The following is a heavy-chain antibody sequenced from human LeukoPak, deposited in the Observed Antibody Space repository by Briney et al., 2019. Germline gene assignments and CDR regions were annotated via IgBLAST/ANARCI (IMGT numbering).Heavy chain of an antibody. V-gene: IGHV4-4*09. Sequence: SETLSLTCSVSGGSINNYWWSWIRQPPGKGLEWIGYIYRGETTNYNPSLKSRVTLSEDTSKNQISLKLNSVTAADTAVYYCATHWLEATKMYSYWFDPWGQGTLVTVSS. CDR3: ATHWLEATKMYSYWFDP. CDR2: IYRGETT. D-gene: IGHD6-19*01. J-gene: IGHJ5*02. CDR1: GGSINNYW.